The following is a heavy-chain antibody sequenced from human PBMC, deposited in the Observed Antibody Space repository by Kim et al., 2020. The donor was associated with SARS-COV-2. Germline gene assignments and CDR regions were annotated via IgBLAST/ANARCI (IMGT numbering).Heavy chain of an antibody. Sequence: SETLSLTCTVSGGSISSYYWSWIRQPPGKGLEWIGYIYYSGSTNYNPSLKSRLTITVDTSKNQFSLKLSSVTAADTAVYYCARAQVVPAAIQTVLAFDIWGQGTMVTVSS. J-gene: IGHJ3*02. D-gene: IGHD2-2*02. CDR3: ARAQVVPAAIQTVLAFDI. CDR1: GGSISSYY. CDR2: IYYSGST. V-gene: IGHV4-59*01.